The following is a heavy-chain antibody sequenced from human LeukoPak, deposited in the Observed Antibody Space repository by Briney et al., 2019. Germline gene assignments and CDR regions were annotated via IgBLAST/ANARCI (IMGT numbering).Heavy chain of an antibody. V-gene: IGHV4-34*01. CDR2: INHSGST. CDR1: GGSFSGYY. CDR3: ARDKGHRTPTWFDP. J-gene: IGHJ5*02. D-gene: IGHD1-14*01. Sequence: KPSETLSLTCAVYGGSFSGYYWSWIRQPPGKGLEWIGEINHSGSTNYNPSLKSRVTISVDTSKNQFSLKLSSVTAADTAVYYCARDKGHRTPTWFDPWGQGTLVTVSS.